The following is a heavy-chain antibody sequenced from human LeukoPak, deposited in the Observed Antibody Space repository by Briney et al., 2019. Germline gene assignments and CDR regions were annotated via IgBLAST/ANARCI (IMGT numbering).Heavy chain of an antibody. CDR1: GFTFSSYA. J-gene: IGHJ4*02. Sequence: PGGSLRLSCAAFGFTFSSYAMHWVRQAPGKGLEWVAVISYDGSNKYYADSVKGRFTISRDNSKNTLYLQMNSLRAEDTAVYYCARDRDYYDSSGYWGYFDYWGQGTLVTVSS. D-gene: IGHD3-22*01. V-gene: IGHV3-30-3*01. CDR3: ARDRDYYDSSGYWGYFDY. CDR2: ISYDGSNK.